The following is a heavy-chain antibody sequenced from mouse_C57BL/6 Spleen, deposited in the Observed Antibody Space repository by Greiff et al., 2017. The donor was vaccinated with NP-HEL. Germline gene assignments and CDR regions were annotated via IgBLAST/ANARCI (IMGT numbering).Heavy chain of an antibody. J-gene: IGHJ2*01. CDR2: IYPRSGNT. CDR3: ARSARYYYGSSFYYFDY. CDR1: GYTFTSYG. Sequence: VQLQQSGAELARPGASVKLSCKASGYTFTSYGISWVKQRTGQGLEWIGEIYPRSGNTYYNEKFKGKATLTADKSSSTAYMELRSLTSEDSAVYFCARSARYYYGSSFYYFDYWGQGTTLTVSS. D-gene: IGHD1-1*01. V-gene: IGHV1-81*01.